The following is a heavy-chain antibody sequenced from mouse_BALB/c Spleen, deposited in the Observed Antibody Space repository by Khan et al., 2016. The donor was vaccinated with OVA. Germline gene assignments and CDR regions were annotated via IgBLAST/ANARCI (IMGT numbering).Heavy chain of an antibody. Sequence: QLEESGPGLVKPSQSLSLTCTVTGYSITSDYAWNWIRQFPGNKLEWMGYISYSGRTSYNPSLKSRISITRDTSKNQFFLQLNSVTTEDTATYYCARSVTITTVVATDVDYWGQGTTLTVSS. J-gene: IGHJ2*01. CDR3: ARSVTITTVVATDVDY. V-gene: IGHV3-2*02. CDR1: GYSITSDYA. CDR2: ISYSGRT. D-gene: IGHD1-1*01.